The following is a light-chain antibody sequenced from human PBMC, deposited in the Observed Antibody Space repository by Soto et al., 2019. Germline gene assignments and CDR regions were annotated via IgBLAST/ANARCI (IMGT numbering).Light chain of an antibody. CDR1: KLGDKY. J-gene: IGLJ1*01. Sequence: SSELTQPPSGSVSPGQTATITCSGDKLGDKYACWYQQKPRQSPVLVIYQDTKRPSGIPERFSGSNSGNTATLTISGTQAMDEADYYSQTWDSGTYVFGTGTKLTVL. V-gene: IGLV3-1*01. CDR2: QDT. CDR3: QTWDSGTYV.